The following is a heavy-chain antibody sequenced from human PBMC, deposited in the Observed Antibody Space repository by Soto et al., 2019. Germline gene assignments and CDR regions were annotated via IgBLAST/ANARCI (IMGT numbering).Heavy chain of an antibody. CDR2: INSDGSST. Sequence: EVQLVESEGGLVQPGGSLRLSCAASGFTFSTSWMHWVRQVPGKGLVWVSHINSDGSSTTYADSVKGRFTISRDNAKNTLYLQMNSLRAEDTAVYYCARDRSYAFDVWGQGTMVTVSS. J-gene: IGHJ3*01. CDR1: GFTFSTSW. CDR3: ARDRSYAFDV. V-gene: IGHV3-74*01.